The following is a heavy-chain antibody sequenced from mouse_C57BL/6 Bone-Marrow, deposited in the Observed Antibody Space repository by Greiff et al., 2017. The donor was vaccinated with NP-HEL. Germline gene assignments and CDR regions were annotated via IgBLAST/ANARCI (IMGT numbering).Heavy chain of an antibody. D-gene: IGHD1-1*01. J-gene: IGHJ2*01. CDR3: ARLLRGY. CDR2: INPSSGYT. Sequence: VKLMESGAELAKPGASVKLSCKASGYTFTTYWMHWVKQRPGQGLEWIGYINPSSGYTKYNQKFKDKDTLTADKTSSTDYMQLSSLTYEDSAVYYCARLLRGYWGQGTTLTVSS. CDR1: GYTFTTYW. V-gene: IGHV1-7*01.